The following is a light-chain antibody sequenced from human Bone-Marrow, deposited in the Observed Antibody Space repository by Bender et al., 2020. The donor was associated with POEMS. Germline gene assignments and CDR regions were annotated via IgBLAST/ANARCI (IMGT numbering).Light chain of an antibody. CDR3: QTWATGIWV. CDR1: SGQSTFS. Sequence: QLVLTQSPSASASLGGSVNLTCILSSGQSTFSIAWHQQQPEKGPRYLMKLNSYGSHSKGDGIPDRFSGSSSGAERYLTISSLQSEDEADYYCQTWATGIWVFGGGTKLTVL. V-gene: IGLV4-69*01. J-gene: IGLJ3*02. CDR2: LNSYGSH.